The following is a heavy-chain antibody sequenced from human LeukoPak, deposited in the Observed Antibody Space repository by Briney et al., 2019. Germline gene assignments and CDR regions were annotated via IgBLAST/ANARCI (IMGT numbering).Heavy chain of an antibody. V-gene: IGHV1-69*13. CDR1: GGTFSSYA. CDR2: IIPIFGTA. CDR3: ARLDYDFWSGYYYFDY. Sequence: ASVKVSCKASGGTFSSYAISWVRQAPGQGLEWMGGIIPIFGTANYAQKFQGRVTITADESTSTAYMELSSLRSEDTAVCYCARLDYDFWSGYYYFDYWGQGTLVTVSS. J-gene: IGHJ4*02. D-gene: IGHD3-3*01.